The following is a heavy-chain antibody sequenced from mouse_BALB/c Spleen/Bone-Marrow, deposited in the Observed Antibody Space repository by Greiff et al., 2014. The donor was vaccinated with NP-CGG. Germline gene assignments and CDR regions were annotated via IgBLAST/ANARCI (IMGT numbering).Heavy chain of an antibody. Sequence: VQLKESGPELVKPGVSMKMSCKASGYSFTGYTMNWVKQTHGKNLEWIGLINPYNGGTSYNQKFKGKATLTVDKSSSTAYMELLSLTSEDSAVYYCARSGLYYGNYLYAMDYWGQGTSVPVSS. CDR1: GYSFTGYT. D-gene: IGHD2-1*01. CDR3: ARSGLYYGNYLYAMDY. J-gene: IGHJ4*01. V-gene: IGHV1-34*02. CDR2: INPYNGGT.